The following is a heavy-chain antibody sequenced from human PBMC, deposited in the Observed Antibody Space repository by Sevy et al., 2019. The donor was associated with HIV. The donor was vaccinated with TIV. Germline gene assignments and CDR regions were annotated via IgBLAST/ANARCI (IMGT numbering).Heavy chain of an antibody. Sequence: GGSLRLSCKASGFTFSSFWMQWVRQAPGKGLEWVANIRQDGNEIYYGDSVKGRFTISRDNAKSALYLQMDGLRAEDTGLYYCARRYFDLWGQGTLVTVSS. CDR3: ARRYFDL. CDR1: GFTFSSFW. V-gene: IGHV3-7*01. CDR2: IRQDGNEI. J-gene: IGHJ4*02.